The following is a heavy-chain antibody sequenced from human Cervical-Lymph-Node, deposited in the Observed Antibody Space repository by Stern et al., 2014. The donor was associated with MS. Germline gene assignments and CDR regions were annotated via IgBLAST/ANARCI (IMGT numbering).Heavy chain of an antibody. D-gene: IGHD3-10*01. CDR1: GFTFSTFW. CDR2: INQDGREK. J-gene: IGHJ5*02. Sequence: EVQLVQSGGGLVQPGGSLRLSCAASGFTFSTFWMSWVRQAPGKGLEWVANINQDGREKYYVDSVKGRFTISRDNAKNSLYLQMNSLRVEDTAVYYCARDLYPLRFGPGWFDPRGQGTLVTVSS. V-gene: IGHV3-7*01. CDR3: ARDLYPLRFGPGWFDP.